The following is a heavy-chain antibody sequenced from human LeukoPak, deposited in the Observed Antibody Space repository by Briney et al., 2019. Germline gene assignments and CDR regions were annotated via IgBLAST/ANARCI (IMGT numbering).Heavy chain of an antibody. D-gene: IGHD2-2*01. CDR2: IYYSGST. CDR3: ARADIVVVPAAMY. J-gene: IGHJ4*02. Sequence: PSETLSVTCTVSGGSISSYYRSWIRQPPGKGLEWIGYIYYSGSTNYNPSLKSRVTISVGTSKNQFSLKLSSVTAADTAVYYCARADIVVVPAAMYWGQGTLVTVSS. CDR1: GGSISSYY. V-gene: IGHV4-59*01.